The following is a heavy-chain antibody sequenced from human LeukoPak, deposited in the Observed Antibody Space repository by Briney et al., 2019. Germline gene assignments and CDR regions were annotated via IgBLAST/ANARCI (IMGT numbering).Heavy chain of an antibody. J-gene: IGHJ4*02. CDR2: TNHSGST. CDR1: GGSFSGYY. CDR3: ARGLRTAAFDY. Sequence: PSETLSLTCAVYGGSFSGYYWSWIRQPPGKGLEWIGETNHSGSTNYNPSLKSRVTISVDTSKNQFSLKLSSVTAADTAVYYCARGLRTAAFDYWGQGTLVTVSS. V-gene: IGHV4-34*01. D-gene: IGHD1-1*01.